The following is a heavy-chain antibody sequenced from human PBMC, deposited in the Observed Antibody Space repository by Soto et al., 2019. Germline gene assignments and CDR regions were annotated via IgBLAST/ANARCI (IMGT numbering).Heavy chain of an antibody. J-gene: IGHJ5*02. Sequence: LSLTCTVSGGSISSGGYYWSWIRQHPGKGLEWIGYIYYSGSTYYNPSLKSRVTISVDTSKNQFSLKLSSVTAADTAVYYCARGQGRPVKWFDPWGQGTLVTVCS. CDR3: ARGQGRPVKWFDP. V-gene: IGHV4-31*03. CDR2: IYYSGST. D-gene: IGHD3-10*01. CDR1: GGSISSGGYY.